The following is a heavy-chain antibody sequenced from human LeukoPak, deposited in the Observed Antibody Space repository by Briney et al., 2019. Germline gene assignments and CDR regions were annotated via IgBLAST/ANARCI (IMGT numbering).Heavy chain of an antibody. Sequence: GGSLRLSCAASGFTFSSYAMSWVRQAPGKGLEWVSAISGSGGSTYHADSVKGRFTISRDNSKNTLYLQMNSLRAEDTAVYYCAKDLDYTTYGYYLDYWGQGTLVTVSS. J-gene: IGHJ4*02. CDR1: GFTFSSYA. CDR3: AKDLDYTTYGYYLDY. V-gene: IGHV3-23*01. D-gene: IGHD4-11*01. CDR2: ISGSGGST.